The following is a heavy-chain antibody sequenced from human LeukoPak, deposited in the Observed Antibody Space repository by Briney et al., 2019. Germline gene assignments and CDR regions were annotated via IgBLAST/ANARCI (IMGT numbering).Heavy chain of an antibody. V-gene: IGHV4-34*01. Sequence: SETLSLTCAVYGGSFSGYYWSWIRQPPGKGLEWIGEINHSGSTNYNPSLKSRVTISVDTSKNQFSLKLSSVTAAATAVYYCARGGYYVFWSGFGFCDYWGQGTLVTVSS. CDR1: GGSFSGYY. CDR2: INHSGST. CDR3: ARGGYYVFWSGFGFCDY. D-gene: IGHD3-3*01. J-gene: IGHJ4*02.